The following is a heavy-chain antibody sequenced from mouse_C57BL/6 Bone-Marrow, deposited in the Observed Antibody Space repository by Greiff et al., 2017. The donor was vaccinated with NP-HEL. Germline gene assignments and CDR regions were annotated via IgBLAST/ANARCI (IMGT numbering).Heavy chain of an antibody. J-gene: IGHJ4*01. CDR1: GFTFSDYG. CDR3: ARTYYYGPYYAMDY. CDR2: ISSGSSTI. V-gene: IGHV5-17*01. D-gene: IGHD1-1*01. Sequence: EVQLVESGGGLVKPGGSLKLSCAASGFTFSDYGMHWVRQAPEKGLEWVAYISSGSSTIYYADTVKGRFTISRDNAKNTLFLQMTSLRSEDTAMYYCARTYYYGPYYAMDYWGQGTSVTVSS.